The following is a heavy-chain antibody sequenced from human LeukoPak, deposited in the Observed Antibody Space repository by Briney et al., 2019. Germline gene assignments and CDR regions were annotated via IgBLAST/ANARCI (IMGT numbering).Heavy chain of an antibody. D-gene: IGHD2-21*02. J-gene: IGHJ6*02. CDR3: ARSQAYCGGDCYPEQLLVLYYYGMDV. CDR1: GFTFSDYY. CDR2: ISSSGSTI. Sequence: GGSLRLSCAASGFTFSDYYMSWIRQAPGKGLEWVSYISSSGSTIYYADSVKGRFTISRDNAKNSLYLQMNSLRAEDTAVYYCARSQAYCGGDCYPEQLLVLYYYGMDVWGQGTTVTVSS. V-gene: IGHV3-11*01.